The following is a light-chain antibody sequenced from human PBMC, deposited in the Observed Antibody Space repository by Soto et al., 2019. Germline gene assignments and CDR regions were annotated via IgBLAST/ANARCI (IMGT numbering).Light chain of an antibody. CDR1: ESVRNNS. V-gene: IGKV3-20*01. Sequence: LILTQSPGTLSLSPGERATLSCRASESVRNNSLAWYQQHPGQAPRLLIFGASSRATGIPDRFTGTGSGADFSLTISRLEPDDSAVYFCHHYGYGADTFGQGTKLKIK. CDR3: HHYGYGADT. J-gene: IGKJ2*01. CDR2: GAS.